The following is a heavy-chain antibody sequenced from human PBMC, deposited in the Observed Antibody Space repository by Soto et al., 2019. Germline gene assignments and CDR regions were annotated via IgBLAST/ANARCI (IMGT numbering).Heavy chain of an antibody. V-gene: IGHV4-59*01. CDR2: IYYSGST. D-gene: IGHD6-13*01. CDR1: GGSISSYY. CDR3: ASCTISWKPVVEYYYYDMDV. Sequence: SETLSLTCTVSGGSISSYYWSWIRQPPGKGLEWIGYIYYSGSTNYNPSLKSRVTISVDTSKNQFSLKLSSVTAADTAVYYCASCTISWKPVVEYYYYDMDVWGQGTTVTVSS. J-gene: IGHJ6*02.